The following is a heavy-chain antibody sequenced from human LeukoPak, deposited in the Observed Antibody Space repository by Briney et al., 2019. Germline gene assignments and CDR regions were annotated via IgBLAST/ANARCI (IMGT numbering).Heavy chain of an antibody. V-gene: IGHV3-64*01. D-gene: IGHD1-14*01. CDR2: ISSNGGST. CDR3: ARNQKKAFDI. CDR1: GFTFSSYA. J-gene: IGHJ3*02. Sequence: PGGSLRLSCAASGFTFSSYAMHWVRQAPGKGLEYVSAISSNGGSTYYANSVKGRFTISRDNSKNTLYLQMGSLRAEDMAVYYCARNQKKAFDIWGQGTMVTVSS.